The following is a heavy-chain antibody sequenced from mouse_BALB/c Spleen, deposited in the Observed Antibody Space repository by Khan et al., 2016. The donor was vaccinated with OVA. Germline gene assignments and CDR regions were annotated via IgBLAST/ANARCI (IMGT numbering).Heavy chain of an antibody. Sequence: EVQLQESGGDLVKPGGSLKLSCAASGFTFSSYSMSWVRQTPDKRLEWVASISSAGDYTYYPASVKGRFTISRDNAKNTLYLQMSSLKSEDTAMYYCANHLTGSFAYWGQGTLVTVSA. CDR2: ISSAGDYT. CDR1: GFTFSSYS. V-gene: IGHV5-6*01. D-gene: IGHD4-1*01. J-gene: IGHJ3*01. CDR3: ANHLTGSFAY.